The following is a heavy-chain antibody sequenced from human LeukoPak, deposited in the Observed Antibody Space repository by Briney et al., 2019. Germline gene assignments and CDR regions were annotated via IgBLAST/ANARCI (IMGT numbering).Heavy chain of an antibody. CDR1: GGTFSSYA. V-gene: IGHV1-69*05. J-gene: IGHJ4*02. CDR3: AREVLGAATGRPLDY. D-gene: IGHD6-25*01. Sequence: SVKVSCKASGGTFSSYAISWVRQAPGQGLEWMGGIIPIFGTANYAQKFQGRVTITTDESTSTAYMELSSLRSEDTAVYYCAREVLGAATGRPLDYWGQGTLVTVSS. CDR2: IIPIFGTA.